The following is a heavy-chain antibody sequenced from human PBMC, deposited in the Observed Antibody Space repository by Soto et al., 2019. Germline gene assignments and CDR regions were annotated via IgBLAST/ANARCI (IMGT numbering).Heavy chain of an antibody. D-gene: IGHD2-21*01. Sequence: ASVKVSCKASGGTFSSYAISWVRQAPGQGLEWMGGIIPIFGTANYAQKFQGRVTITADESTSTAYMELSSLRSEDTAVYYCGRDRPPGEVDLYYYYYGMDVWGQGTTVTVSS. CDR2: IIPIFGTA. CDR1: GGTFSSYA. J-gene: IGHJ6*02. CDR3: GRDRPPGEVDLYYYYYGMDV. V-gene: IGHV1-69*13.